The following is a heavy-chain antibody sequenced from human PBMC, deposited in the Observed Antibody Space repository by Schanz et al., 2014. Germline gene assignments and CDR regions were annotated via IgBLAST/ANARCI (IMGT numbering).Heavy chain of an antibody. CDR2: ITAYNGDT. D-gene: IGHD6-19*01. J-gene: IGHJ4*02. CDR1: GYTFTSHG. V-gene: IGHV1-18*01. CDR3: ARGGYSSGWYDRDIAHFDY. Sequence: QVQLEQSGAEVKKPGASVKVSCKASGYTFTSHGISWVRQAPGQGLEWMGWITAYNGDTNYALKLQGRVTMTTDTSTGTAYMELRSLRSDDTAVYYCARGGYSSGWYDRDIAHFDYWGQGTLVTVSS.